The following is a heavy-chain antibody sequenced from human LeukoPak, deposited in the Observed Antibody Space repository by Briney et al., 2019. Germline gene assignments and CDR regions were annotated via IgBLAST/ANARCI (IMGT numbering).Heavy chain of an antibody. CDR3: AREWGSGSSNGDRYFDY. CDR2: IYYSGST. D-gene: IGHD3-10*01. J-gene: IGHJ4*02. V-gene: IGHV4-30-4*01. Sequence: SQTLSLTCTVSGGSISSGDYYWRWIRQPPGKGLEWIGYIYYSGSTYYNPSLKSRVTISVDTSKNQFSLKLSSVTAADTAVYYCAREWGSGSSNGDRYFDYWGQGTLVTVSS. CDR1: GGSISSGDYY.